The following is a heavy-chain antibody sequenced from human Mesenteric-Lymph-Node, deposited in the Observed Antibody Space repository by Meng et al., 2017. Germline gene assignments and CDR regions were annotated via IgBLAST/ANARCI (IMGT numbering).Heavy chain of an antibody. CDR2: INPNSGGT. J-gene: IGHJ4*02. CDR1: GYTFTPYY. D-gene: IGHD2-15*01. Sequence: VHLSQSGPEVTKPGASVKVSCTASGYTFTPYYIHWVRQAPGQGLEWIGRINPNSGGTNYAQKFQGRVTMTTDTSTSTAYMELRSLRSDDTAVYYCARPLGYCSGGSCYYNDWGQGTLVTVSS. CDR3: ARPLGYCSGGSCYYND. V-gene: IGHV1-2*06.